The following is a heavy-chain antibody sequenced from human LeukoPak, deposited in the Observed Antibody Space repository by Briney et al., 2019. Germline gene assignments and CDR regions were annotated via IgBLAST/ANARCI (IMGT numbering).Heavy chain of an antibody. J-gene: IGHJ6*03. CDR3: ARGGEWLLSTLYYYYYMDV. D-gene: IGHD3-3*01. CDR2: MNPNSGNT. CDR1: GYTFTSYD. V-gene: IGHV1-8*01. Sequence: GASVKVSCKASGYTFTSYDINWVRQATGQGLEWMGWMNPNSGNTGYAQKFQGRVTMTRNTSISTAYMELSSLRSEDTAVYYCARGGEWLLSTLYYYYYMDVWGKGTTVTVSS.